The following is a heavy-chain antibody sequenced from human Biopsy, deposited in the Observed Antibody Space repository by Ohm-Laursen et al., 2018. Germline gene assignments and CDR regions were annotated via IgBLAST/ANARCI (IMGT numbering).Heavy chain of an antibody. CDR2: ISYTGYT. J-gene: IGHJ4*02. V-gene: IGHV4-59*11. CDR1: GGSFTGHY. Sequence: SETLSLTCTVSGGSFTGHYWSWIRQPPGKGLEWIGHISYTGYTSYNASLKSRFTISVDTSRNHFSLRLSSLTAADTAVYYCARGSNDFGGLYFPRWGQGTLLTVSS. CDR3: ARGSNDFGGLYFPR. D-gene: IGHD4-23*01.